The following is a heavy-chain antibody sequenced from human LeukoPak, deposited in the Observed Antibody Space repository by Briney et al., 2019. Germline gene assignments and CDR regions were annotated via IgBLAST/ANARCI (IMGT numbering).Heavy chain of an antibody. D-gene: IGHD2-15*01. CDR3: ARGGVVVAAIDAFDI. Sequence: PGGSLRLSCAASGFTVSSNFMSWVRQAPGKGLEWVSLIYSGGSTYYADSVKGRFTISRDISKNTLFLQLNSLRAEGTAVYYCARGGVVVAAIDAFDIWGQGTLVTVSS. V-gene: IGHV3-66*01. CDR2: IYSGGST. CDR1: GFTVSSNF. J-gene: IGHJ3*02.